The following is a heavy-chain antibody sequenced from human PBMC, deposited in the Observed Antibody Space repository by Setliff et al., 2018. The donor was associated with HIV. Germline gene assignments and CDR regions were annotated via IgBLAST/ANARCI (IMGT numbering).Heavy chain of an antibody. V-gene: IGHV4-59*01. CDR1: GGSIISYY. CDR3: VRGYCSSTTCYDDYYYMDV. D-gene: IGHD2-2*01. Sequence: SENLSLTCTVSGGSIISYYWSWIRQPPGKGLEWIAYIYYSGTTKYNPSLKSRVSISVDTSKNQFSLKLSSVTAADTAVYYCVRGYCSSTTCYDDYYYMDVWGKGSTVTVSS. J-gene: IGHJ6*03. CDR2: IYYSGTT.